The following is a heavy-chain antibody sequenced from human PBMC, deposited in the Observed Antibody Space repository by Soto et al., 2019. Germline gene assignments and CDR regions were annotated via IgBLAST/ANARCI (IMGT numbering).Heavy chain of an antibody. J-gene: IGHJ6*02. V-gene: IGHV1-2*04. CDR2: INPNSGGT. D-gene: IGHD2-15*01. CDR3: ARGVVVVAATPYYYYGMDV. CDR1: GYTFTGYY. Sequence: ASVKVSCKASGYTFTGYYMHWVRQAPGQGLEWMGWINPNSGGTNYAQKFQGWVTMTRDTSISTAYMELSRLRSDDTAAYYCARGVVVVAATPYYYYGMDVWGQGTTVTVSS.